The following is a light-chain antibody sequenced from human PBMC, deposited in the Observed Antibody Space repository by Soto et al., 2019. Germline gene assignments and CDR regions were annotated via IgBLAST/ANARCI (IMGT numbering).Light chain of an antibody. V-gene: IGKV3-15*01. CDR2: GAS. J-gene: IGKJ2*01. CDR1: QSVSSN. CDR3: QQYNNWPDT. Sequence: EIVMTQSPATLSVSPGERATLSCRASQSVSSNLAWYQQKPGQAPRLLIYGASTRSTGIPARFSATGSGAEFTHTISSLHSEECAIYYYQQYNNWPDTFGQGTKVEIK.